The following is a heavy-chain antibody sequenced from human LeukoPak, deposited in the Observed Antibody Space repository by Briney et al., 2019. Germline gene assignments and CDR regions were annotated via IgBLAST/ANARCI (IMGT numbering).Heavy chain of an antibody. CDR2: IIPIFGTP. CDR3: ARVATAMVDY. D-gene: IGHD5-18*01. V-gene: IGHV1-69*13. Sequence: GASVKVSCKASGGTFSSYGISWVRQAPGQGLEWMGGIIPIFGTPNYAQKFQGRVTITADESTSTAYMELSSLRSEGTAVYYCARVATAMVDYWGQGTLVTVSS. J-gene: IGHJ4*02. CDR1: GGTFSSYG.